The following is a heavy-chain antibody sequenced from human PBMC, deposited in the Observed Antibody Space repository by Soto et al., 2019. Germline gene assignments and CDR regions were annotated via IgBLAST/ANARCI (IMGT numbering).Heavy chain of an antibody. J-gene: IGHJ4*02. CDR1: GGSISSGDYY. V-gene: IGHV4-30-4*01. D-gene: IGHD3-22*01. CDR3: ARHKRNYYDSSGYSYYFDY. Sequence: SETLSLTCTVSGGSISSGDYYWSWIRQPPGKGLEWIGCIYYSGSTYYNPSLKSRVTISVDTSKNQFSLKLSSVTAADTAVYYCARHKRNYYDSSGYSYYFDYWGQGTLVTVSS. CDR2: IYYSGST.